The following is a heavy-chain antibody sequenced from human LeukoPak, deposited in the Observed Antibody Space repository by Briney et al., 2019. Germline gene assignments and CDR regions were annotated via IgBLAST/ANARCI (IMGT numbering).Heavy chain of an antibody. CDR2: IYYSGST. CDR1: GGSISSGGYY. CDR3: ARDSPPGIAAAGTEGYYFDY. J-gene: IGHJ4*02. Sequence: SETPSLTCTVSGGSISSGGYYWSWIRQHPGKGREWIAYIYYSGSTYYNPSLKSRVTISVDTSKNQFSLKLSSVTAADTAVYYCARDSPPGIAAAGTEGYYFDYWGQGTLVTVSS. V-gene: IGHV4-31*03. D-gene: IGHD6-13*01.